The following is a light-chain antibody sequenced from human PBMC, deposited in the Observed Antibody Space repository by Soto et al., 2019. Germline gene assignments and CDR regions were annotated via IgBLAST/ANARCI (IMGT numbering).Light chain of an antibody. CDR1: QSIKSW. CDR3: QQYNSHAWT. J-gene: IGKJ1*01. V-gene: IGKV1-5*01. Sequence: IQMTPSPSTLSASVGDRVTITCRASQSIKSWLAWYQQKPGTAPKLLIYDASTLESGVPSRFSGSGSGTEFTLTISSLQPDDVATYYCQQYNSHAWTFGQGTKVDIK. CDR2: DAS.